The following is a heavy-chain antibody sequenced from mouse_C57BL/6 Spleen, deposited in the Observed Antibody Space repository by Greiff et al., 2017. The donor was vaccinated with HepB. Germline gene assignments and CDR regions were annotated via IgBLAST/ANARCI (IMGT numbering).Heavy chain of an antibody. Sequence: EVQVVESGGGLVQPGGSLKLSCAASGFTFSDYGMAWVRQAPRKGPEWVAFISNLAYSIYYADTVTGRFTISRENAKNTLYLEMSSLRSEDTAMYYCARHGDYGSSLMDYWGQGTSVTVSS. CDR1: GFTFSDYG. V-gene: IGHV5-15*01. J-gene: IGHJ4*01. CDR3: ARHGDYGSSLMDY. D-gene: IGHD1-1*01. CDR2: ISNLAYSI.